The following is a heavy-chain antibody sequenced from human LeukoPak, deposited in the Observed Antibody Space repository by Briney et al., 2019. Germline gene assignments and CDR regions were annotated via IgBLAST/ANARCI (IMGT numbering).Heavy chain of an antibody. CDR2: IFYSVST. V-gene: IGHV4-39*01. D-gene: IGHD2-2*01. Sequence: SETLSLTCTVSGGSISSLSYYWGWIRQPPGKGLEWIGNIFYSVSTNYNPSLKSRVTISVDTSKNQFSLKLTSVTAADTALYYCARRCVSISCYFFWGQGTLVTVSS. J-gene: IGHJ4*02. CDR3: ARRCVSISCYFF. CDR1: GGSISSLSYY.